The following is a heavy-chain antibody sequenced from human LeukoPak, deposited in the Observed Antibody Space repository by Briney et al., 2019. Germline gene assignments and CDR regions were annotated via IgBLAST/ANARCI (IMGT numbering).Heavy chain of an antibody. J-gene: IGHJ5*02. CDR2: IIPIFGTA. V-gene: IGHV1-69*05. CDR1: GGTFSSYA. CDR3: ARDLLDGCSSTSCYTKGWFDP. D-gene: IGHD2-2*02. Sequence: SVKVSCKASGGTFSSYAISWVRQAPGQGLEWMGGIIPIFGTANYAQKFQGRVTITTDESTSTAYMEQSSLRSEDTAVYYCARDLLDGCSSTSCYTKGWFDPWGQGTLVTVSS.